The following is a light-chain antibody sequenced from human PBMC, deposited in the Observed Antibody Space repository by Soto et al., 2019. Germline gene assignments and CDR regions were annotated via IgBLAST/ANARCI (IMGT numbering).Light chain of an antibody. J-gene: IGLJ1*01. CDR3: QAWDSRTLYV. CDR1: KLGDKY. Sequence: SYELTQPPSVSVSPGQTASITCSGDKLGDKYACWYQQKPGQAPVLVIYQDSKRPSGIPERFSGSNSGNTATLTISGNQAMEDADYYCQAWDSRTLYVFGTGTKLTVL. V-gene: IGLV3-1*01. CDR2: QDS.